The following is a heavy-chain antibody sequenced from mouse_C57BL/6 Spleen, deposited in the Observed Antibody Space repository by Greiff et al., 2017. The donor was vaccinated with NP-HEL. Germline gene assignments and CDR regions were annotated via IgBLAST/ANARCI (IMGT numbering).Heavy chain of an antibody. D-gene: IGHD2-1*01. CDR3: ARSWIYYGNYDAMGY. V-gene: IGHV1-82*01. CDR1: GYAFSSSW. J-gene: IGHJ4*01. Sequence: VQLQQSGPELVKPGASVKISCKASGYAFSSSWMNWVKQRPGKGLEWIGRIYPGDGDTNYNGKFKGKATLTADKSSSTAYMQLSSLTSEDSAVYFCARSWIYYGNYDAMGYWGQGASVTVSS. CDR2: IYPGDGDT.